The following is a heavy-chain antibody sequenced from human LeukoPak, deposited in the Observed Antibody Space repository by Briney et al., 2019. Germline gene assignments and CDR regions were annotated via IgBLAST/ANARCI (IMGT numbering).Heavy chain of an antibody. D-gene: IGHD2-2*01. J-gene: IGHJ4*02. CDR3: AKAPAFCSSTNCPRLYYFDY. Sequence: GASLRLSCAAAGFTFSNYAMNWVRQAPGEGLECVSTVSGIGGFTYYADSVKGRLTISRDNSKNTLYLQMNSLRAEDTAVYYCAKAPAFCSSTNCPRLYYFDYWGQGTLVTVSS. V-gene: IGHV3-23*01. CDR1: GFTFSNYA. CDR2: VSGIGGFT.